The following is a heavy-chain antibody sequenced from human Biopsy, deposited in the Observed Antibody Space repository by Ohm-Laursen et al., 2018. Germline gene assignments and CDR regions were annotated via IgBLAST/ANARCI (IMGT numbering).Heavy chain of an antibody. D-gene: IGHD3-9*01. J-gene: IGHJ2*01. V-gene: IGHV4-31*03. CDR1: GASVTTSGYF. Sequence: TLSLTCSVSGASVTTSGYFWAWIRQRPGKGLEWIGYISYNERTHYNPSLTSRLAISFDTSNNRISLQLRSVSVADTAVYYCVREPKTGTAEAWYFDLWGRGSPVTVPS. CDR2: ISYNERT. CDR3: VREPKTGTAEAWYFDL.